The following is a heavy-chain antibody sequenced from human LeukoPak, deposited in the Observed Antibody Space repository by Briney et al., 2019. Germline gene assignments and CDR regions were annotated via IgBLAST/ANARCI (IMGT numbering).Heavy chain of an antibody. CDR1: GFTFSSYS. V-gene: IGHV3-48*02. CDR3: ARGAQRCYGSGQDFDY. D-gene: IGHD3-10*01. CDR2: ISSIGSTI. J-gene: IGHJ4*02. Sequence: GGSLRLSCAASGFTFSSYSMDWVRQAPRKGLEWVSYISSIGSTIYYADSVKGRFTISRDNAKNSVYLQMNSLRDEDTAVYDCARGAQRCYGSGQDFDYWGQGTLVSVSS.